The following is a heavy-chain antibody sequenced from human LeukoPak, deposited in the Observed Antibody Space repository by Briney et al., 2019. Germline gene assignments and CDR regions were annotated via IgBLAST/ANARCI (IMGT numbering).Heavy chain of an antibody. V-gene: IGHV3-21*01. CDR2: ISSAGSYM. D-gene: IGHD1-26*01. CDR1: GFTFSDYS. CDR3: ARWVNSGSYRKYYGMDV. Sequence: PGGSLRLSCAASGFTFSDYSMNWVRQAPGKGLEWVSSISSAGSYMYYADSLKGRFTIFRDNAKNSLFLQMDSLRAEDTAMYYCARWVNSGSYRKYYGMDVWGQGTTVTVSS. J-gene: IGHJ6*02.